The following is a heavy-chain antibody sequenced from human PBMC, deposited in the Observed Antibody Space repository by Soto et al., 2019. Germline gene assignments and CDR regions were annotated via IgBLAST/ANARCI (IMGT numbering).Heavy chain of an antibody. D-gene: IGHD3-3*01. J-gene: IGHJ6*02. CDR2: ISGSGGST. V-gene: IGHV3-23*01. CDR3: AKCRYSEDGSYDFWSGYYTYYYYYGMDV. CDR1: GFTFSSYA. Sequence: PGGSLRLSCAASGFTFSSYAMSWVRQAPGKGLEWVSAISGSGGSTYYADSVKGRFTISRDNSKNTLYLQMNSLGAEDTAVYYCAKCRYSEDGSYDFWSGYYTYYYYYGMDVWGQGTTVTVSS.